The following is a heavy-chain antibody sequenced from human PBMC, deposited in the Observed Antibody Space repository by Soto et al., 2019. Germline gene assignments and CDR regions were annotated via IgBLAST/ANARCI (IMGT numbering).Heavy chain of an antibody. CDR2: ISWDGGST. CDR1: GFTFDDYT. CDR3: AKDSVGYYYDSSGYSVPYYGMDV. V-gene: IGHV3-43*01. J-gene: IGHJ6*02. D-gene: IGHD3-22*01. Sequence: GGSLRLSCAASGFTFDDYTMHWVRQAPGKGLEWVSLISWDGGSTYYADSVKGRFTISRDNSKNSLYLQMNSLRTEDTALYYCAKDSVGYYYDSSGYSVPYYGMDVWGQGTTVTVSS.